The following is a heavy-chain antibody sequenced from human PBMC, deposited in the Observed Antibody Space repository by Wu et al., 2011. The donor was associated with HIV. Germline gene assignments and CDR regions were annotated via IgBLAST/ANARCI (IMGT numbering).Heavy chain of an antibody. V-gene: IGHV1-8*01. CDR2: MNPNSGNT. Sequence: QVQLVQSGAEVRKPGASVRVSCKTSGYSFTNHDINWVRQATGQGLEWMGWMNPNSGNTGYAHKFQGRVTMTRDTSINTAYLELSSLTSEDTAVYYCASAHDTPWYGDFKYYFYMDVWGKGTTVTVSS. D-gene: IGHD4-17*01. CDR1: GYSFTNHD. J-gene: IGHJ6*03. CDR3: ASAHDTPWYGDFKYYFYMDV.